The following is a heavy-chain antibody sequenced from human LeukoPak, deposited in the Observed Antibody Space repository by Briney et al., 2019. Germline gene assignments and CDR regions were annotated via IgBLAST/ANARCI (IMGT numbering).Heavy chain of an antibody. Sequence: GASVKVSCKASGGTFSSYAISWVRQAPGQGLEWMGWINPNSGGTNYAQKFQGRVTMTRDTSISTAYMELSRLRSDDTAVYYCARTLDGVPAARFDYWGQGTLVTVSS. J-gene: IGHJ4*02. CDR1: GGTFSSYA. V-gene: IGHV1-2*02. CDR3: ARTLDGVPAARFDY. D-gene: IGHD2-2*01. CDR2: INPNSGGT.